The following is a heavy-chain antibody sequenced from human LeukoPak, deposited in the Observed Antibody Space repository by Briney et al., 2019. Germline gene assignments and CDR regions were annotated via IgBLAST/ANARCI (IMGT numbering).Heavy chain of an antibody. J-gene: IGHJ4*02. CDR1: GYTFTGYY. D-gene: IGHD3-10*01. CDR2: INPNSGGT. CDR3: ATLGSVSMVYDY. Sequence: ASVKVSCKASGYTFTGYYMHWVRQAPGQGLEWMGWINPNSGGTNYAQKFQGRVIMTKDTSISTAYMELSRLRSDDTAVYYCATLGSVSMVYDYWGQGTLVTVSS. V-gene: IGHV1-2*02.